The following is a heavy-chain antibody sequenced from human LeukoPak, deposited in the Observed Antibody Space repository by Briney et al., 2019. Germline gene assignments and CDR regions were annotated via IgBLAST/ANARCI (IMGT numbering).Heavy chain of an antibody. Sequence: SETLSPTCTVSAGSISSGNYYWSWIRQPAGKGLEWIGRIYTSGSTNYNPSLKSRVTISVVTSKNRFSLKLSSVTAADTAVYYCAREPRLLRNWFDPWGQGTLVTVSS. D-gene: IGHD2-15*01. CDR3: AREPRLLRNWFDP. V-gene: IGHV4-61*02. CDR2: IYTSGST. J-gene: IGHJ5*02. CDR1: AGSISSGNYY.